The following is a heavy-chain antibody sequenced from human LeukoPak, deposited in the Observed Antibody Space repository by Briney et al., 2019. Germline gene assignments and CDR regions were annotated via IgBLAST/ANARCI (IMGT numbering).Heavy chain of an antibody. J-gene: IGHJ4*02. CDR3: ARSYDFWSGPFDY. D-gene: IGHD3-3*01. CDR1: GFTFSSYS. V-gene: IGHV3-48*01. CDR2: ISSSSSTI. Sequence: GGSLRLSCAASGFTFSSYSMNWVRQAPGKGLEWVSYISSSSSTIYYADSVKGRFTISRDNAKNSLYLQMNSLRAEDTAVYYCARSYDFWSGPFDYWGQGTLVTVSS.